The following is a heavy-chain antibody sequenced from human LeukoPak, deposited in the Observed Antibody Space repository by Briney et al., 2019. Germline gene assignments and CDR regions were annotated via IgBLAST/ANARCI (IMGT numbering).Heavy chain of an antibody. D-gene: IGHD5-18*01. Sequence: QPGGSLRLSCVASGILVSSNYMSWVRQAPGKGLEWVSFIDSTGSRYYTDSVKGRFTISRDNSRNTLYLQMNSLRVEDTAVYYCARRERLGYSYGRGTLDIWGQGTMVTVSS. CDR2: IDSTGSR. CDR3: ARRERLGYSYGRGTLDI. CDR1: GILVSSNY. J-gene: IGHJ3*02. V-gene: IGHV3-66*01.